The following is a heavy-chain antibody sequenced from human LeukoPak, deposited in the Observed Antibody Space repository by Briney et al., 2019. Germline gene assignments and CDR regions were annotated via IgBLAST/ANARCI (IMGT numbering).Heavy chain of an antibody. CDR2: IYNSGST. CDR3: ARGPYGYNENFDY. CDR1: VGPMRIYY. V-gene: IGHV4-59*07. Sequence: SDPLTLTCSLSVGPMRIYYVSWTPQPPGKALEGIGYIYNSGSTNHNPSLKRPVPISLDTSKHQFSLKLSSVTAADTAVYYCARGPYGYNENFDYWGQGTLVTVS. J-gene: IGHJ4*02. D-gene: IGHD5-24*01.